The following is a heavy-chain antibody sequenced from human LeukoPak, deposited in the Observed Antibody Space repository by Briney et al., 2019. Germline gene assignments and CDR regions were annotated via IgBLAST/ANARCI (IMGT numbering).Heavy chain of an antibody. Sequence: SQTLSLTCGVSGASVSSIGYSWSWIRQPPGRGLEWIGYIYQSGSASYNPSLQSRVTISIDTSKNQFSLKLSSVTAADTAVYYCAREEGTSGSLDYWGQGTLVTVSS. D-gene: IGHD1-26*01. V-gene: IGHV4-30-2*01. CDR2: IYQSGSA. CDR3: AREEGTSGSLDY. J-gene: IGHJ4*02. CDR1: GASVSSIGYS.